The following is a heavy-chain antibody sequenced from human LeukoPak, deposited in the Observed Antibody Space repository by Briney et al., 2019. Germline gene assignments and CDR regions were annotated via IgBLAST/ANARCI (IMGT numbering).Heavy chain of an antibody. D-gene: IGHD2-15*01. CDR3: AKASLRMGYYFYYMDV. V-gene: IGHV3-23*01. J-gene: IGHJ6*03. CDR2: ITGSGDST. Sequence: PGGSLRLSCVASGITFNNYAMTWVRQAPGKGLEWVSVITGSGDSTYYADSVKGRFTISRDNSKNTLFLQMNSLRSDDTAIYYCAKASLRMGYYFYYMDVWGKGTTVTVSS. CDR1: GITFNNYA.